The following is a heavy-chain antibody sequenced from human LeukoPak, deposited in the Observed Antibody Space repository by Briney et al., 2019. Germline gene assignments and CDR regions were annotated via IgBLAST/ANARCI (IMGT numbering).Heavy chain of an antibody. CDR1: GFTFSSYA. D-gene: IGHD2-21*02. V-gene: IGHV3-33*08. J-gene: IGHJ4*02. Sequence: GGSLRLSCAASGFTFSSYAMNWVRQGPGKGLEWVAVIWYDGSNKYYADSVKGRFTISRDNSKNTLYLQMNSLRAEDTAVYYCARDSKAYCGGDCYSDYWGQGTLVTVSS. CDR3: ARDSKAYCGGDCYSDY. CDR2: IWYDGSNK.